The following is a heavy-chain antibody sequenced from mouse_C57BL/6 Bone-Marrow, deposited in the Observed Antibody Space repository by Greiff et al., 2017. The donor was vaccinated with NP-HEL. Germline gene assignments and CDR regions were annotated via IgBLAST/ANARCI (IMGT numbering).Heavy chain of an antibody. D-gene: IGHD2-5*01. CDR2: INYDGSST. CDR1: GFTFSDYY. Sequence: EVMLVESEGGLVQPGRSMKLSCTASGFTFSDYYMAWVRQVPEKGLEWVANINYDGSSTYYLDSLKSRFIISRDNAKNILYLQMSSLKSEDTATYYCARGGYSNYVYAMDYWGQGTSVTVSS. J-gene: IGHJ4*01. V-gene: IGHV5-16*01. CDR3: ARGGYSNYVYAMDY.